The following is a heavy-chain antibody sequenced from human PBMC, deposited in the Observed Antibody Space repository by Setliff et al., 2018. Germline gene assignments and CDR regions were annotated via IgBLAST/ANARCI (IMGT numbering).Heavy chain of an antibody. CDR3: AREGVDIRSSTDYRYYMDV. J-gene: IGHJ6*03. Sequence: ASVKVSCKASGYTFTNYAIHWVRQAPGQRREWMGWINAGNGDTKYSQDFQGRVTITRDTSASTAYMDLSSLRSEDTAVYYCAREGVDIRSSTDYRYYMDVWGKGTTVTVSS. CDR2: INAGNGDT. D-gene: IGHD5-12*01. CDR1: GYTFTNYA. V-gene: IGHV1-3*03.